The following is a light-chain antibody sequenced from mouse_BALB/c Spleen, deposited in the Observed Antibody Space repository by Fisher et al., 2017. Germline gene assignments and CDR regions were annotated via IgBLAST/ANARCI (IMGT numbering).Light chain of an antibody. CDR2: STS. Sequence: IVMTQSTAIMSASPGEKVTMTCSASSSVSYMHWYQQKSGTSPKLLIYSTSNLASGVPSRFSGSGSGTFYSLTISSVEAEDAATYYCHQRSSYPFTFGSGTKLEIK. CDR3: HQRSSYPFT. CDR1: SSVSY. J-gene: IGKJ4*01. V-gene: IGKV4-80*01.